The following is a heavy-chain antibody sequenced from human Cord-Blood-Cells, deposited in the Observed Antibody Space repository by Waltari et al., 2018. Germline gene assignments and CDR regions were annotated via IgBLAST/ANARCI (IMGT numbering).Heavy chain of an antibody. V-gene: IGHV4-34*01. CDR3: ARGRSGYYYPDY. J-gene: IGHJ4*02. CDR2: INHSGST. D-gene: IGHD3-3*01. Sequence: QVQLQQWGAGLLKPSETLSLTCAVYGGFFSGYYWSWIRQPPGKGLEWIGEINHSGSTNYNPSLKSRVTISVDTSKNQFSLKLSSVTAADTAVYYCARGRSGYYYPDYWGQGTLVTVSS. CDR1: GGFFSGYY.